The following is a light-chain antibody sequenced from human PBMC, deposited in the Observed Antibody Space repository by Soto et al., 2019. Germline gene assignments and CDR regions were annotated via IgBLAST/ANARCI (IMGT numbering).Light chain of an antibody. CDR1: QGIGTW. V-gene: IGKV1-12*01. Sequence: DIQMTQSPSSVSASVGDRVTITCRASQGIGTWLAWYQQKPGKAPKLLIYAASTLQSGVPSRLSGSGSGTDFTLSISRLQPEDFATYYCQQANSFTFGQGTRLEIK. CDR3: QQANSFT. J-gene: IGKJ5*01. CDR2: AAS.